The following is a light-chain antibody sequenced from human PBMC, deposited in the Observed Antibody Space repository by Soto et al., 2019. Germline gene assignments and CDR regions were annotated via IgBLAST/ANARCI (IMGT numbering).Light chain of an antibody. V-gene: IGKV3-20*01. J-gene: IGKJ2*01. Sequence: ELVLTQSPGTLSLSPGERATLSCRASQSFSRNFLAWYQQKPGQAPRLLIYGASSRATGIPDRFSGSGSGTDFTLTISRLEPEDFAVDYCQQYGTSPYTFGQGTKVDIK. CDR3: QQYGTSPYT. CDR1: QSFSRNF. CDR2: GAS.